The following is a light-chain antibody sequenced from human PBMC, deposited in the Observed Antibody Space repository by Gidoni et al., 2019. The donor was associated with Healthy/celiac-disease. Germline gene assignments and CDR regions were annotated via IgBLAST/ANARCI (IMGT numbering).Light chain of an antibody. CDR2: AAS. V-gene: IGKV1-8*01. CDR3: QQYYSYPRT. CDR1: QGISSY. Sequence: AIRTTQSPSSFSASTRDRVTITCRASQGISSYLAWYQQKPGKAPKLLIYAASTLQSGVPSRCRGSGSGTDFTLTISCLQSEDFATYYCQQYYSYPRTFGQGTKVEIK. J-gene: IGKJ1*01.